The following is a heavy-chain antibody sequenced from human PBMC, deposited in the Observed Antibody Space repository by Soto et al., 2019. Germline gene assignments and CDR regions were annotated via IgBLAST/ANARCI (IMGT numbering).Heavy chain of an antibody. J-gene: IGHJ6*02. CDR1: GFTSSTYA. CDR3: AKASSSWDGYYYYGMDV. V-gene: IGHV3-23*01. D-gene: IGHD6-13*01. Sequence: GGSLRLSCAASGFTSSTYAMSWVRQAPGKGPEWVSVISSSGATIYYADSVKGRFTISRDNSKNTLYLQMNSLRAEDTAVYYCAKASSSWDGYYYYGMDVWGPGTTVTVSS. CDR2: ISSSGATI.